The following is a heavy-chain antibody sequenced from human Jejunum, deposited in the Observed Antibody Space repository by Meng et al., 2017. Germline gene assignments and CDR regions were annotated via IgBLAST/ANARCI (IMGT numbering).Heavy chain of an antibody. CDR1: GFIFSNYG. Sequence: GESLKISCAASGFIFSNYGMIWIRQAPGNGLEYVAGINKNGGSTNYADSVKGRFTISRDNSKRILYLQMGSLRAEDMAVYYCARPRDTTIPYVGMDVWGQGTTVTVSS. V-gene: IGHV3-64*02. CDR2: INKNGGST. D-gene: IGHD5-18*01. J-gene: IGHJ6*02. CDR3: ARPRDTTIPYVGMDV.